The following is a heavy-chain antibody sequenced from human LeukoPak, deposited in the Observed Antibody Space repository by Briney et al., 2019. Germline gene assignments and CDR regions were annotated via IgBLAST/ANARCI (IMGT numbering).Heavy chain of an antibody. J-gene: IGHJ2*01. CDR1: GVSISSGDHS. D-gene: IGHD3-22*01. V-gene: IGHV4-30-2*01. Sequence: PSQTLSLTCAVSGVSISSGDHSWSWIRQPPGKGLEWIGYLYPSGGTYYTPSLRNRVTISVDRSKNQFSLKLNSVTAADTAVYYCARGPGYYDSSGFLNWYFDLWGRGTLVTVSS. CDR2: LYPSGGT. CDR3: ARGPGYYDSSGFLNWYFDL.